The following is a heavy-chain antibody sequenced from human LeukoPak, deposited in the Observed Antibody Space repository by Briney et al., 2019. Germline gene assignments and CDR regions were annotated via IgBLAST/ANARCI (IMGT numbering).Heavy chain of an antibody. CDR2: ITPILGTA. CDR1: GGTFSTYA. CDR3: ARDGEELWLDY. V-gene: IGHV1-69*10. J-gene: IGHJ4*02. Sequence: SVKVSCKASGGTFSTYAISWVRQAPGQGLEWMGGITPILGTANYAQKFQGRVTINADQSTSTAYMELSSLRSEDTAVYYCARDGEELWLDYWGQGTLVTVSS. D-gene: IGHD3-10*01.